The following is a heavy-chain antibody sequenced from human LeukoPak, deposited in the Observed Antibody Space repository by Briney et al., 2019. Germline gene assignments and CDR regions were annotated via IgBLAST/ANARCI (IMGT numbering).Heavy chain of an antibody. V-gene: IGHV2-5*02. CDR3: AHRMDGFDP. D-gene: IGHD3/OR15-3a*01. J-gene: IGHJ5*02. CDR1: GFSLTSSGVG. Sequence: SGPTLVKPTQTLTLTCTFSGFSLTSSGVGVGWIRQPPGKALEWLALIYWDDDKRYSPSLRSRLTITKDTSKNQVVLTLTNVDPVDTATYYCAHRMDGFDPWGQGTLVTVSS. CDR2: IYWDDDK.